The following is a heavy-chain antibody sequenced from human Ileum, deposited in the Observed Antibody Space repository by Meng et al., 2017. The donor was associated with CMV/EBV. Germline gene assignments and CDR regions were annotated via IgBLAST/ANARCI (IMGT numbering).Heavy chain of an antibody. CDR3: ARVVIIPADYYTMDV. CDR2: ISTYNANT. J-gene: IGHJ6*02. Sequence: ASVKVSCKASGYTFTNYGITWVRQAPGQGLEWMGWISTYNANTNYVQSLQGRVTMTTDSSTSTAYMELRSLRSDDTAIYYCARVVIIPADYYTMDVWGQGTTVTVSS. D-gene: IGHD2-2*01. V-gene: IGHV1-18*01. CDR1: GYTFTNYG.